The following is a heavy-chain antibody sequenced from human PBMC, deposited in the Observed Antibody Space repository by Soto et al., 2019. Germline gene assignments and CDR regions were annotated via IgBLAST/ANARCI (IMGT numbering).Heavy chain of an antibody. V-gene: IGHV3-11*01. D-gene: IGHD1-26*01. CDR3: ARVVGATTDDAFDI. CDR2: ISSSGSTI. J-gene: IGHJ3*02. CDR1: GFTFSDYY. Sequence: VGSLRLSCAASGFTFSDYYMSWIRQAPGKGLEWVSYISSSGSTIYYADSVKGRFTISRDNAKNSLYLQMNSLRAEDTAVYYCARVVGATTDDAFDIWGQGTMVTVSS.